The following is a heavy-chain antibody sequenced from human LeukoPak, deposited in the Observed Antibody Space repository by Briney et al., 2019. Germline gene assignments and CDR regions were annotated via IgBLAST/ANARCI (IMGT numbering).Heavy chain of an antibody. CDR3: ARVGYYGSGSYYNRDRFDY. V-gene: IGHV1-46*01. Sequence: ASVKVSCKASGYTFTSYYMHWVRQAPGQGLEWMGIINPSGGSTSYAQKFQGRVTMTRDTSTSTVYMELSSLRSEDTAVYYCARVGYYGSGSYYNRDRFDYWGQGTLVTVSS. CDR1: GYTFTSYY. CDR2: INPSGGST. D-gene: IGHD3-10*01. J-gene: IGHJ4*02.